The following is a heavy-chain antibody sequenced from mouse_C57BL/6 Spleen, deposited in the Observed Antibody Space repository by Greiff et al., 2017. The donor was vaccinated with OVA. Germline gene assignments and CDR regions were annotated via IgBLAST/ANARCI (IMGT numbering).Heavy chain of an antibody. V-gene: IGHV5-4*01. J-gene: IGHJ4*01. CDR1: GFTFSSYA. CDR2: ISDGGSYT. Sequence: EVQVVESGGGLVKPGGSLKLSCAASGFTFSSYAMSWVRQTPEKRLEWVATISDGGSYTYYPDNVKGRFTISRDNAKNNLYLQMSHLKSEDTAMYYCARPTVVATYYAMDYWGQGTSVTVSS. D-gene: IGHD1-1*01. CDR3: ARPTVVATYYAMDY.